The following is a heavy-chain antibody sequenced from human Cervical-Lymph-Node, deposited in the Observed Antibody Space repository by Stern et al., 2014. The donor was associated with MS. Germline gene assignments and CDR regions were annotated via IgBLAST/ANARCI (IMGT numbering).Heavy chain of an antibody. D-gene: IGHD3-3*01. CDR1: GGSISSYY. CDR2: VHYSGTT. Sequence: VQLVQSGPGLVKPSETLSLTCSVSGGSISSYYWNWIRQPPGKGLEWIANVHYSGTTNYHPSLKMRFTILLDTSMNKTSLKLPSVTAADTAVYYCAGSGTYYPDYWGQGILVTVSS. J-gene: IGHJ4*02. CDR3: AGSGTYYPDY. V-gene: IGHV4-59*08.